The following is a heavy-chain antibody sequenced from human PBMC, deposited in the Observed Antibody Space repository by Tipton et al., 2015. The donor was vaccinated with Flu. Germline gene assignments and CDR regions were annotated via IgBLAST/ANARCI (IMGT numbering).Heavy chain of an antibody. V-gene: IGHV4-4*02. Sequence: TLSLTCAVSGGSISSSNWWSWVRQPPGKGLEWIGEIYHSGSTNYNPSLKSRVTISVDKSKNQFSLKLSSVTAADTAVYYCARCERYYYDSSVAHYYFDYWGQGILVTVSS. J-gene: IGHJ4*02. CDR2: IYHSGST. CDR1: GGSISSSNW. CDR3: ARCERYYYDSSVAHYYFDY. D-gene: IGHD3-22*01.